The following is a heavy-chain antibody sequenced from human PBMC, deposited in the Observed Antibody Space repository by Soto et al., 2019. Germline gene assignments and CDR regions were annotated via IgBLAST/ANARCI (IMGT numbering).Heavy chain of an antibody. V-gene: IGHV3-74*01. CDR1: GFTFSSYW. D-gene: IGHD3-3*01. J-gene: IGHJ6*03. CDR3: ARRSGYITYYYYYYMDV. Sequence: EVQLVESGGGLVQPGGSLRLSCAASGFTFSSYWMHWVRQAPGKGLVWVSRINSDGSSTSYADSVKGRFTISRDNAKNTLYLQMSSLRAEDTAVYYCARRSGYITYYYYYYMDVWGKGTTVTVSS. CDR2: INSDGSST.